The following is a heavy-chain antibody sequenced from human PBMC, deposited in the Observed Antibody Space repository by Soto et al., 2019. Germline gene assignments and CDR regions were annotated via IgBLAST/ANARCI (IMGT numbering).Heavy chain of an antibody. CDR1: GDIFTNFD. Sequence: QVQLVQPGAEVRKPGASVKVSCKASGDIFTNFDFNWVRQATGQGLEWIGWMRANSGDTGHDQKFQGRVRMTRDTSMSTAYMELSILRAEDTAVYYGHGCQAWGQGTLVFVSS. V-gene: IGHV1-8*01. CDR3: HGCQA. CDR2: MRANSGDT. J-gene: IGHJ5*02.